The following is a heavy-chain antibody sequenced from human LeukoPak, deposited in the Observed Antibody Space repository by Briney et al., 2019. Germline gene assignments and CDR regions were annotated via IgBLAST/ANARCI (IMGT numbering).Heavy chain of an antibody. CDR3: ARGRYPHTSSWYGDAFDI. V-gene: IGHV1-18*01. J-gene: IGHJ3*02. Sequence: ASVRVSCKASGYTFTSYGISWVRQAPGQGLEWMGWISGYNDNTNYAQNLQGRVTMTADTSTSTAYMELRSLRSDDTAVYYCARGRYPHTSSWYGDAFDIWGQGTMVTVSS. D-gene: IGHD6-13*01. CDR2: ISGYNDNT. CDR1: GYTFTSYG.